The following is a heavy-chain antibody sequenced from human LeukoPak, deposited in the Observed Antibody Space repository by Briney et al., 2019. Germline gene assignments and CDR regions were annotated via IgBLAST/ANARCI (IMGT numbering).Heavy chain of an antibody. CDR2: INPYNGNA. V-gene: IGHV1-18*01. J-gene: IGHJ6*02. CDR1: VYTLTNYG. Sequence: ASVNVSCKASVYTLTNYGISWVRQAPGRGLEWMGWINPYNGNANNAQKLQGRGTMTTDTSTSITYMELKSLTSDDEAVYYCARAPLKSTGSTYYNALDVWGQGTTVTVSS. D-gene: IGHD1-14*01. CDR3: ARAPLKSTGSTYYNALDV.